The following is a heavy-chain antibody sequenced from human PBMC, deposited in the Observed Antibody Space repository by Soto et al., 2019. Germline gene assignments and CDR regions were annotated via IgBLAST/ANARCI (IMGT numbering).Heavy chain of an antibody. J-gene: IGHJ5*02. CDR2: INHSGST. D-gene: IGHD6-13*01. CDR3: ARVRAAAGKFRWFDP. V-gene: IGHV4-34*01. Sequence: SETLSLTCAVYGGSFSGYYWSWIRQPPGKGLEWIGEINHSGSTNYNPSLKSRVTISVDTSKNQFSLKLSSVTAADTAVYYCARVRAAAGKFRWFDPWGQGTLVTVSS. CDR1: GGSFSGYY.